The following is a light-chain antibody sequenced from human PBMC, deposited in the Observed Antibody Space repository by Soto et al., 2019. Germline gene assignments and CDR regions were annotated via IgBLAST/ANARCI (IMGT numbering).Light chain of an antibody. CDR2: DVN. CDR1: GSSVGGYNY. Sequence: QSVLTQPASVSGSPGQSITISCTGTGSSVGGYNYVSWYQQHPGKAPKLMIYDVNTRPSGVSDRFSGSKSGNTASLTISGLQVEDEADYYCSSYTSTSTLVFGTGTKLTVL. V-gene: IGLV2-14*01. CDR3: SSYTSTSTLV. J-gene: IGLJ1*01.